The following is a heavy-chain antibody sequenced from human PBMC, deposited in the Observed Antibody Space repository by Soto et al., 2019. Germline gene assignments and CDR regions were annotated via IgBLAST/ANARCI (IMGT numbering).Heavy chain of an antibody. CDR3: ARDGYCSGGSCYQYYYFDY. CDR1: GYIYIKYG. D-gene: IGHD2-15*01. CDR2: ISAYNGNT. J-gene: IGHJ4*02. Sequence: ASVKVSCKASGYIYIKYGISWVRLATGQGLEWMGWISAYNGNTNYAQKLQGRVTMTTDTSTSTAHMELRSLRSDDTAVYYCARDGYCSGGSCYQYYYFDYWGQGTQVTVSS. V-gene: IGHV1-18*01.